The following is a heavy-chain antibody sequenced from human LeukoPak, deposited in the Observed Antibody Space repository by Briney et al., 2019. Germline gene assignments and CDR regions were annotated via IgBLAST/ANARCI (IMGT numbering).Heavy chain of an antibody. V-gene: IGHV4-34*01. CDR2: INHSGST. CDR1: GGSISSYY. D-gene: IGHD4-23*01. CDR3: ARLPLDYGGSSTN. Sequence: SETLSLTCTVSGGSISSYYWSWIRQPPGKGLEWIGEINHSGSTNYNPSLKSRVTISVDTSKNQFSLKLSSVTAADTAVYYCARLPLDYGGSSTNWGQGTLVTVSS. J-gene: IGHJ4*02.